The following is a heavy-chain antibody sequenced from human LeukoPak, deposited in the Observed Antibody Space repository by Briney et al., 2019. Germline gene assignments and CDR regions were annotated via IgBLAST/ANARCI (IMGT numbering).Heavy chain of an antibody. J-gene: IGHJ3*01. D-gene: IGHD4-17*01. CDR3: ARGHDYGDPKNAFDF. CDR2: IIPIFGTA. CDR1: GGTFSSYA. V-gene: IGHV1-69*06. Sequence: SVKVSCKASGGTFSSYAISWVRQAPGQGLEWMGGIIPIFGTANYAQKFQGRVTITADKSTSTAYMELSSLRSEDTAVYYCARGHDYGDPKNAFDFWGQGTMVTVSS.